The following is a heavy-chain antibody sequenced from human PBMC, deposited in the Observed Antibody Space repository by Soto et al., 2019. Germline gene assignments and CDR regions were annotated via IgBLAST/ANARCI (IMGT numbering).Heavy chain of an antibody. V-gene: IGHV3-23*01. D-gene: IGHD2-2*01. CDR1: GFTFTNYA. CDR2: ITGGGGGRT. CDR3: AQQPASIRTLDY. Sequence: PWGSLRLSCASSGFTFTNYAMNWVRQAPGKGLEWVSTITGGGGGRTNYADSVKGRFTISRDNSKNTLYLQMNSLRAEDTAVYYCAQQPASIRTLDYWGQGALVTVSS. J-gene: IGHJ4*02.